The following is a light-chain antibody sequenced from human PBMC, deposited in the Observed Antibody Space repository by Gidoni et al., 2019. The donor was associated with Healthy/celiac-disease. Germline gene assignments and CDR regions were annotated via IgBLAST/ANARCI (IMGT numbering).Light chain of an antibody. J-gene: IGKJ1*01. CDR1: QSVSSY. Sequence: EIVLTQSPATLSLSPGERATLSCRASQSVSSYLAWYQQKPGQAPRLLIYDASNRATGIPARFSGSWSGTDFTLTISSLEPEDFAVYYCQQRSHWWTFGQGTKVEIK. CDR2: DAS. V-gene: IGKV3-11*01. CDR3: QQRSHWWT.